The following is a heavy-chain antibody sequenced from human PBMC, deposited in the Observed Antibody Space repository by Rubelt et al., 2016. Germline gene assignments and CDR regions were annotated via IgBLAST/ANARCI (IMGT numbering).Heavy chain of an antibody. CDR2: IIPFRGVA. D-gene: IGHD6-19*01. V-gene: IGHV1-69*09. CDR3: ARVVSRGAGGGWFDP. Sequence: QVQLVQSGAEVKKPGSSVKVSCKAPGGTFGSYAISWVRQAPGQGLEWMGRIIPFRGVANYAQKFQGRVTITADKSTSTAYMELSSLRSEDTAVYYCARVVSRGAGGGWFDPWGQGTLVTVSS. CDR1: GGTFGSYA. J-gene: IGHJ5*02.